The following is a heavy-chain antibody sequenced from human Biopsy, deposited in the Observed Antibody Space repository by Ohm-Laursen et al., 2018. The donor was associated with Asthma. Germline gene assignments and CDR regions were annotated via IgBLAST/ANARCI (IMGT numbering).Heavy chain of an antibody. CDR2: MSFDGRQT. CDR3: ARDARELQKPYAYYFDY. Sequence: SLRLSCTASGFSFNSYGMHWVRQAPGKGLEWVAVMSFDGRQTYYADSVKGRFTISRDNSKNTLYLQMNSLRAEDTAVYYCARDARELQKPYAYYFDYWGQGTLVTVSS. D-gene: IGHD1-26*01. V-gene: IGHV3-30*03. J-gene: IGHJ4*02. CDR1: GFSFNSYG.